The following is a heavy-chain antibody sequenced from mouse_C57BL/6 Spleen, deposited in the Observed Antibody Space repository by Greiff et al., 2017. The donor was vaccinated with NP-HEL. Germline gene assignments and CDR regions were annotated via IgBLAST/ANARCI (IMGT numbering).Heavy chain of an antibody. D-gene: IGHD1-1*01. CDR3: AKGAFDTTVVVDY. CDR1: GFSLTSYG. CDR2: IWRGGST. V-gene: IGHV2-5*01. J-gene: IGHJ2*01. Sequence: QVQLQQSGPGLVQPSQSLSITCTVSGFSLTSYGVHWVRQSPGKGLEWLGVIWRGGSTDYNAAFMSRLSITKDNSKSQVFFKMNSLQADDTAIYYCAKGAFDTTVVVDYWGQGTTLTVAS.